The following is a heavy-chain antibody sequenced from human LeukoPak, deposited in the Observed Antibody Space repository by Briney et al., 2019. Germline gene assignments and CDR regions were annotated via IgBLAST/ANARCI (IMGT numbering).Heavy chain of an antibody. J-gene: IGHJ3*02. V-gene: IGHV4-59*08. CDR2: IYYSGNT. CDR3: ARHAGSSWDNAFDI. Sequence: SETLSLTCTVSGGSISGYYWSWIRQPPGKGLEWIGYIYYSGNTNYNPSLKSRVTLSVDTSTNQFSLKLSSVTAADTAVYYCARHAGSSWDNAFDIWGQGTMVTVSS. D-gene: IGHD6-13*01. CDR1: GGSISGYY.